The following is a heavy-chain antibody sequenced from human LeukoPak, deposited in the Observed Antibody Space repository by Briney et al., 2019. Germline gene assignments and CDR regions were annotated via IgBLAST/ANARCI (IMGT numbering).Heavy chain of an antibody. Sequence: GGSLRLSCEASGFPFGSYVMSWVRQAPGKGLEWIAYINHNAEMIFYPDLVKGRFTISRDNAKNSLYLQMNALRYEDTAIYYCARDHDWAFDLWGQGTLVTVSS. CDR2: INHNAEMI. D-gene: IGHD3-9*01. J-gene: IGHJ4*02. CDR3: ARDHDWAFDL. V-gene: IGHV3-48*02. CDR1: GFPFGSYV.